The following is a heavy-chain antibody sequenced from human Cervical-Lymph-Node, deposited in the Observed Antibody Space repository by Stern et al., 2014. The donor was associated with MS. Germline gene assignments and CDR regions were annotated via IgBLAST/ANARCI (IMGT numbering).Heavy chain of an antibody. CDR1: GDSISSYF. D-gene: IGHD3-10*02. CDR3: TRVFGGFADY. V-gene: IGHV4-59*07. J-gene: IGHJ4*02. CDR2: VHYRGST. Sequence: QVHLVESGPGLVKPSDTLSLICTVTGDSISSYFWVWIRQPPGKGLEWIGNVHYRGSTNYNPSLKSRVAISFDTSKTQFSLSLTSVTAADTAVYFCTRVFGGFADYWGQGTLVTVSS.